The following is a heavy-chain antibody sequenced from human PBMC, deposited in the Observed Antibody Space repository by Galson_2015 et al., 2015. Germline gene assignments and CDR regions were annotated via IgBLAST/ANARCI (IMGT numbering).Heavy chain of an antibody. Sequence: SLRLSCAASGFTFNSYAMSWVRQAPGKGLEWVSAISGSGSSTYYADSVKGRFTISRDNSRNTLSLHMNSLRAEDTAVYYCAKGITGAWLSYFDDWGQGTLATVSS. J-gene: IGHJ4*02. CDR3: AKGITGAWLSYFDD. CDR2: ISGSGSST. CDR1: GFTFNSYA. V-gene: IGHV3-23*01. D-gene: IGHD1-14*01.